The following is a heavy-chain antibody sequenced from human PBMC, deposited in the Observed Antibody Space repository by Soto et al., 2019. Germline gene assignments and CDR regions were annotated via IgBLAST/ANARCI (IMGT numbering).Heavy chain of an antibody. CDR3: ARGHAMWVTEPDY. V-gene: IGHV3-23*01. CDR1: GFTFSDHT. J-gene: IGHJ4*02. D-gene: IGHD2-2*01. CDR2: IRGNGADA. Sequence: EVQLLESGGDLVRPGGSLRLSCAASGFTFSDHTMTWVRQAPGKGLEWISRIRGNGADAAYADSVRGRFTISRDNSKSIVYLELNSLRVEDTALYFCARGHAMWVTEPDYWGQRTLVNASS.